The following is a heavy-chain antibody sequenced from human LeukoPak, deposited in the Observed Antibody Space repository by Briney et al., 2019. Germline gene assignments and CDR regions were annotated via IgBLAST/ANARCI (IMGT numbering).Heavy chain of an antibody. CDR1: GYTLTGYY. CDR2: INPNSGGT. Sequence: ASVKVSCKASGYTLTGYYMHWVRQAPGQGLEWMGWINPNSGGTNYAQKFQGRVTMTRDTSISTAYMELSRLRSDDTAVYYCARYGVVGATTVRFDYWGQGTLVTVSS. V-gene: IGHV1-2*02. D-gene: IGHD1-26*01. J-gene: IGHJ4*02. CDR3: ARYGVVGATTVRFDY.